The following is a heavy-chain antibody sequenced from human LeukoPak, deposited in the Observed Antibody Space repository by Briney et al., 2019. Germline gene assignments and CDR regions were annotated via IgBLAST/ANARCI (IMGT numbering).Heavy chain of an antibody. J-gene: IGHJ6*03. V-gene: IGHV4-34*01. CDR3: AGMVRWFGESHYCYTDLNV. D-gene: IGHD3-10*01. CDR1: GGSFSGYY. CDR2: GNHSGST. Sequence: SETLSLTCAVYGGSFSGYYWCWIRKPPGQGLELIGEGNHSGSTNSYPSLKSRVTITVDTSTNQFSLYLSSVTAADTAVYYCAGMVRWFGESHYCYTDLNVWGKGTTVTIS.